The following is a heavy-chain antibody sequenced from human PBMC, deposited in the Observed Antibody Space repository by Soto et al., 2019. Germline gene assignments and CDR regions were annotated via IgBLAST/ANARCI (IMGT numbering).Heavy chain of an antibody. CDR1: DGSSSGGAYC. J-gene: IGHJ4*02. CDR3: ARGNAYFYAEIEY. D-gene: IGHD3-16*01. CDR2: IFHSGST. Sequence: LSLTCAVSDGSSSGGAYCWSWIRQPPGKGLEWIGYIFHSGSTYYNPSLKSRVTISVDRSKNQFSLKLSSVTAADTAVYYCARGNAYFYAEIEYWGQGALVTVSS. V-gene: IGHV4-30-2*01.